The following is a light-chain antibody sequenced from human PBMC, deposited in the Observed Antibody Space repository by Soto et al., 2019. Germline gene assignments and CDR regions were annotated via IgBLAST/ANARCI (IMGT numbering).Light chain of an antibody. V-gene: IGKV1-5*03. CDR1: QSISAW. Sequence: DIQMTQSPSTLSASVGDSVSINCRASQSISAWLAWYQQKPGKAPRLLIYKASTLEIGVPSRFSGSGSGTEFTLTISSLKPDDVAIYYCQQYNDYSWTFGQGTKVDLK. CDR3: QQYNDYSWT. J-gene: IGKJ1*01. CDR2: KAS.